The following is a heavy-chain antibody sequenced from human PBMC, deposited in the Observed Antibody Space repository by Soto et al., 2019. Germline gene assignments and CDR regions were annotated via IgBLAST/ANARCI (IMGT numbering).Heavy chain of an antibody. J-gene: IGHJ4*02. Sequence: EVQLVESGGGLVQPGGSLRLSCAASGFIFSNFWMSWVRQAPGKGLEWVANIKEDGSEKYHVDSVKGRFTISRDNVKNLMYLQMVSLRAEDTAVYKCVRGGSHSFDYCGQGTLVTVSS. CDR1: GFIFSNFW. D-gene: IGHD1-26*01. CDR2: IKEDGSEK. V-gene: IGHV3-7*05. CDR3: VRGGSHSFDY.